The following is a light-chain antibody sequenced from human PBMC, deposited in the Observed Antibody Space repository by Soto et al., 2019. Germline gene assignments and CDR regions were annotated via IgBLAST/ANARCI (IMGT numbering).Light chain of an antibody. CDR2: GAS. J-gene: IGKJ1*01. CDR1: QSVSSSY. V-gene: IGKV3-20*01. CDR3: QQYDRSPWT. Sequence: EIVLTQSPGTVSLSPGERATLAVMASQSVSSSYLAWYQQKPGRAPRLLIYGASSRATGIPDRFSGSGSETDFTLIISRLEPEDFAVYYCQQYDRSPWTFGQGTKVDIK.